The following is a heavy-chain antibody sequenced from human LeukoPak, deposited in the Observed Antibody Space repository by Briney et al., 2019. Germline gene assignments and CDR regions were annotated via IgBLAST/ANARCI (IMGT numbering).Heavy chain of an antibody. D-gene: IGHD2-2*01. CDR2: INPNSGGT. Sequence: GASVKVSCKASGYTFTGYYMHWVRQAPGQGLEWMGWINPNSGGTNYAQKFQGRVTMTRDTPISTAYMELSRLRSDDTAVYYCARGEVVVVPAAMQNYWGQGTLVTVSS. CDR1: GYTFTGYY. J-gene: IGHJ4*02. V-gene: IGHV1-2*02. CDR3: ARGEVVVVPAAMQNY.